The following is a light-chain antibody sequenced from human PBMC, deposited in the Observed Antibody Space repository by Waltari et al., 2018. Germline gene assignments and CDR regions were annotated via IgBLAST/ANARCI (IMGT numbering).Light chain of an antibody. V-gene: IGKV3-15*01. J-gene: IGKJ4*01. CDR1: LSIDDS. CDR2: GAS. Sequence: EIVMTQSPAPLSVSRGGRATLPCRASLSIDDSLAWYQQKPGQPPRLLIHGASTRDTGIPVRFSGSGSGTAFTLTITGLQSEDFAVYFCQQYNQWPLTFGRGTKVEIK. CDR3: QQYNQWPLT.